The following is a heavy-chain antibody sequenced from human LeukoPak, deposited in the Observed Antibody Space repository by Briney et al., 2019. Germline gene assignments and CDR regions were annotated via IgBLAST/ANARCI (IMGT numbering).Heavy chain of an antibody. CDR3: AKNRVGTTQFDY. CDR2: ISSGGGGT. J-gene: IGHJ4*02. D-gene: IGHD1-26*01. CDR1: GFTFSSYA. Sequence: PGGSLRLSCAVSGFTFSSYAMSWVRQAPGKGLEWVSTISSGGGGTHYADSVKGRFTISRDNSKNTLYLQINSLRAEDTAVYYCAKNRVGTTQFDYWGQGSLVTVPS. V-gene: IGHV3-23*01.